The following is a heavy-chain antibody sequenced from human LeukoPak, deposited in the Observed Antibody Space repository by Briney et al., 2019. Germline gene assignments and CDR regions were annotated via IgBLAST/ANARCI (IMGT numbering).Heavy chain of an antibody. CDR2: ISSSSSTI. CDR1: GFTFSSYS. V-gene: IGHV3-48*01. J-gene: IGHJ4*02. D-gene: IGHD3-10*01. Sequence: GGSLRLSCAASGFTFSSYSMNWVRQAPGKGLEWVSYISSSSSTIYYADSVKGRFTISRDNSKNTLYLQMNSLRAEDTAVYYCAKDGSGKRRYYFDYWGQGTLVTVSS. CDR3: AKDGSGKRRYYFDY.